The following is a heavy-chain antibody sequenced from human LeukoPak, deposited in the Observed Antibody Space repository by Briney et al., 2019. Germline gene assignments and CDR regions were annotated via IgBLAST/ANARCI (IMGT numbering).Heavy chain of an antibody. Sequence: GGSLRLSCVASGFSFIYSMNWARQAQGKGLEWVAYISSSGTRVYYADSVKGRFTISRDDAKNSLYLQMNSLRVGDTALYYCARDVPMDVWGQGTTVTVSS. CDR1: GFSFIYS. CDR2: ISSSGTRV. V-gene: IGHV3-48*01. J-gene: IGHJ6*02. CDR3: ARDVPMDV.